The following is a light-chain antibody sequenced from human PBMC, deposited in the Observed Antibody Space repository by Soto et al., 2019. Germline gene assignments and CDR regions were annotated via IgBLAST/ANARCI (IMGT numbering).Light chain of an antibody. V-gene: IGKV3-15*01. Sequence: ENGRTQYTANLALSPGERATLSFRTSQSVDIYLNWYQQKPGQPPRLLIYGASTRATGVPGRFSGSGSGTEFTLTISSLQSEDFAVYYCQQYNDWWTFGQGTMVDI. CDR3: QQYNDWWT. CDR2: GAS. CDR1: QSVDIY. J-gene: IGKJ1*01.